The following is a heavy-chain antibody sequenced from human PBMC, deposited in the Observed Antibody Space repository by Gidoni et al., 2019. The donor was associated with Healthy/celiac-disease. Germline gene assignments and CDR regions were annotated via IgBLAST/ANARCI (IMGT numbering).Heavy chain of an antibody. J-gene: IGHJ5*02. CDR1: GGSISSYY. D-gene: IGHD2-15*01. CDR3: AREWRYCSGGSCYSEWFDP. V-gene: IGHV4-59*01. CDR2: IYYSGST. Sequence: QVQLQESGPGLVKPSETLSLTCPVSGGSISSYYWSWIRQPPGKGLEWIGYIYYSGSTNYNPSLKSRVTISVDTSKNQFSLKLSSVTAADTAVYYCAREWRYCSGGSCYSEWFDPWGQGTLVTVSS.